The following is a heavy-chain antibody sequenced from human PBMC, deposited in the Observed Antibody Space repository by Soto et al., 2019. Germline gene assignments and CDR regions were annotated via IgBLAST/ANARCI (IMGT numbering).Heavy chain of an antibody. CDR2: ISYDGSNK. CDR3: ARDFLRRASDGYTMGGAFDI. CDR1: GFTFSSYA. J-gene: IGHJ3*02. Sequence: PGGSLRLSCAASGFTFSSYAMHWVRQAPGKGLEWVAVISYDGSNKYYADSVKGRFTISRDNSKNTLYLQMNSLRAEDKAVYYCARDFLRRASDGYTMGGAFDIWCQGTMVTVS. V-gene: IGHV3-30-3*01. D-gene: IGHD5-12*01.